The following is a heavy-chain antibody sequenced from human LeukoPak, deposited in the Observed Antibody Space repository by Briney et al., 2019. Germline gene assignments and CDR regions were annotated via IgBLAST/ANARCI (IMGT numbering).Heavy chain of an antibody. CDR3: ARLPQWGFYYYGMDV. V-gene: IGHV4-59*08. CDR1: GGSISSYY. CDR2: IYYSGST. J-gene: IGHJ6*02. D-gene: IGHD1-26*01. Sequence: PSETLSLTCTVSGGSISSYYWSWIRQPPGKGLEWIGYIYYSGSTSYNPSLKSRVTISVDTSKNQFSLKLSSVTAADTAVYYCARLPQWGFYYYGMDVWGQGTTVTVSS.